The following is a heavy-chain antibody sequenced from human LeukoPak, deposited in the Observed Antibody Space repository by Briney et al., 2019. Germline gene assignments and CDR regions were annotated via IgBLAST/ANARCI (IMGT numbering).Heavy chain of an antibody. J-gene: IGHJ5*02. CDR3: ARGDIVVVVAAQNWFDP. CDR2: INPNSGGT. CDR1: GYTFTGYY. V-gene: IGHV1-2*02. D-gene: IGHD2-15*01. Sequence: AASVKVSCKASGYTFTGYYMHWVRQAPGQGLEWMGWINPNSGGTNYAQKFQGRVTMTRDTSISTAYMELSRLRSDDTAVYYCARGDIVVVVAAQNWFDPWGQGTLVTVSS.